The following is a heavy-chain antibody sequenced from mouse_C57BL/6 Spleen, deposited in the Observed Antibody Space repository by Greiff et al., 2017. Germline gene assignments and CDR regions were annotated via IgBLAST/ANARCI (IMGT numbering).Heavy chain of an antibody. D-gene: IGHD1-1*01. Sequence: VMLVESGPGLVQPSQSLSITCTVSGFSLTSYGVHWVRQSPGKGLEWLGVIWRGGSTDYNAAFMSRLSITKDNSKSQVFLKMNSLQADDTAIYYCAKKRGSNHWYFDVWGTGTTVTVSS. CDR1: GFSLTSYG. CDR3: AKKRGSNHWYFDV. CDR2: IWRGGST. J-gene: IGHJ1*03. V-gene: IGHV2-5*01.